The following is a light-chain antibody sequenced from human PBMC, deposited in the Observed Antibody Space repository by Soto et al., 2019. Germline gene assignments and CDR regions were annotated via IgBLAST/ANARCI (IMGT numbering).Light chain of an antibody. CDR1: ISNIGAGYD. CDR3: QSYDSSVTLRV. CDR2: GNS. Sequence: QSVLTQPPSVSGAPGQRVTISCTGSISNIGAGYDVHWYQQLPGTAPKLLIYGNSNRPSGVPDRFSGSKSGTSASLAITGLQADDEADYYCQSYDSSVTLRVFGTGTKVNVL. J-gene: IGLJ1*01. V-gene: IGLV1-40*01.